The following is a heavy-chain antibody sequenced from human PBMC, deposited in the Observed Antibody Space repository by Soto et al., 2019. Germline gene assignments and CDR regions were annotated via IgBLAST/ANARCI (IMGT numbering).Heavy chain of an antibody. CDR3: ARDCTGSGGSCHGRVY. CDR2: MNPNSGNT. J-gene: IGHJ4*02. V-gene: IGHV1-8*01. CDR1: GYTFTSYD. Sequence: ASVKVSCKASGYTFTSYDINWVRQATGQGLEWMGWMNPNSGNTGYAQKFQGRVTMTRNTSISTAYMELSSLRSEDTAVYYCARDCTGSGGSCHGRVYWGQGTLVTVSS. D-gene: IGHD2-15*01.